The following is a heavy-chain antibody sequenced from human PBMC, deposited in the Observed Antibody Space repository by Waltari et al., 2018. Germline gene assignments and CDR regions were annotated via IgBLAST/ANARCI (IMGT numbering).Heavy chain of an antibody. CDR2: IIPIFGTA. CDR3: ASAGRYGEAFPV. D-gene: IGHD4-17*01. CDR1: GGPFSSYA. V-gene: IGHV1-69*01. J-gene: IGHJ6*04. Sequence: QVQLVQSGAEVKKPGSSVTVSCKASGGPFSSYAISWVRQAPGQGLEWMGGIIPIFGTANYAQKFQGRVTITADESTSTAYMELSSLRSEDTAVYYCASAGRYGEAFPVWGKGTTVTVSS.